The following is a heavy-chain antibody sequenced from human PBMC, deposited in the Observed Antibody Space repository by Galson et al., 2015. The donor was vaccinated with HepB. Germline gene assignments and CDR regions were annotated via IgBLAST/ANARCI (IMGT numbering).Heavy chain of an antibody. V-gene: IGHV3-23*01. CDR2: INVGGDT. J-gene: IGHJ4*02. CDR1: GFTFTTYA. D-gene: IGHD5-12*01. Sequence: LRLSCAASGFTFTTYAMSWVRQAPGKGLEWVSVINVGGDTYYADSVKGRFTISRDNSKNTVYLQMNNLRAEDTAMYYCARGYSKSWFSGLGYWGQGTLVTVSS. CDR3: ARGYSKSWFSGLGY.